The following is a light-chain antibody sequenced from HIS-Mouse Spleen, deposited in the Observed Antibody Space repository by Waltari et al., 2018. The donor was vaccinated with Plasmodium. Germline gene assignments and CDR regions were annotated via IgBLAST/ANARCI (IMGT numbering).Light chain of an antibody. J-gene: IGLJ2*01. V-gene: IGLV3-1*01. CDR2: QDS. Sequence: SYELTQPPSVSVSPGQPASITCSGAKLGDKYACWFQQKPGQSPVLGIYQDSKRPSGIPERFSGSNSGNTATLTISGTQAMDEADYYCQAWDSSTVVFGGGTKLTVL. CDR3: QAWDSSTVV. CDR1: KLGDKY.